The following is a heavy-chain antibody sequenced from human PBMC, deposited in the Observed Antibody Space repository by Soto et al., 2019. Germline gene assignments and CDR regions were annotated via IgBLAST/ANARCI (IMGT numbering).Heavy chain of an antibody. CDR3: AKELDYGDYVRSGEYFQH. V-gene: IGHV3-23*01. CDR2: ISGSGGST. D-gene: IGHD4-17*01. Sequence: GGSLRLSCAASGFTFSSYAMSWVRQAPGKGLEWVSAISGSGGSTYYADSVKGRFTISRDNSKNTLYLQMNSLRAEDTAVYYCAKELDYGDYVRSGEYFQHWGQGTLVTVSS. J-gene: IGHJ1*01. CDR1: GFTFSSYA.